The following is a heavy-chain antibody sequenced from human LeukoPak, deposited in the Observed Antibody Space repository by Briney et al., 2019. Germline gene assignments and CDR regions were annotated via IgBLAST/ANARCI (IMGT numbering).Heavy chain of an antibody. CDR1: GFTFSNYA. D-gene: IGHD3-22*01. Sequence: GGSLRLPCGASGFTFSNYAISWVRQAPGKGLEWVSGITNGGGNTNYADSVKVRFTISRDNAKNTLYLQMDSLRAEDTAIYYCAKGATSAYFSPLDSWGQGTLVTVSS. J-gene: IGHJ4*02. V-gene: IGHV3-23*01. CDR3: AKGATSAYFSPLDS. CDR2: ITNGGGNT.